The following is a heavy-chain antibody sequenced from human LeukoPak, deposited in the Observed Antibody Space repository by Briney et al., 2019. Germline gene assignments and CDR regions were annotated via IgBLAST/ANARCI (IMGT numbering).Heavy chain of an antibody. V-gene: IGHV4-4*07. J-gene: IGHJ5*02. CDR1: GGSISSYH. CDR3: ARVDCSSTSCYWGGNWFDP. Sequence: KASETLSLTCTVSGGSISSYHWSWIRQPAGKGLEWIGRIYTSGSTNYNPSLKSRVTMSVDTSKNQFSLKLSSVTAADTAVYYCARVDCSSTSCYWGGNWFDPWGQGTLVTVSS. CDR2: IYTSGST. D-gene: IGHD2-2*01.